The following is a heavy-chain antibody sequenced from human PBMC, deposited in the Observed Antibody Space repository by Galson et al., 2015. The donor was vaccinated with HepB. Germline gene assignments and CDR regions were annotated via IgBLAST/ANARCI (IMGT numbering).Heavy chain of an antibody. CDR2: IWYDGSNK. CDR1: GFTFSSYG. J-gene: IGHJ4*02. CDR3: ARQGIAAAGTSLWGDYFDY. Sequence: SLRLSCAASGFTFSSYGMHWVRQAPGKGLEWVAVIWYDGSNKYYADSVKGRFTISRDNSKNTLYLQMNSLRAEDTAVYYCARQGIAAAGTSLWGDYFDYWGQGTLVTVSS. V-gene: IGHV3-33*01. D-gene: IGHD6-13*01.